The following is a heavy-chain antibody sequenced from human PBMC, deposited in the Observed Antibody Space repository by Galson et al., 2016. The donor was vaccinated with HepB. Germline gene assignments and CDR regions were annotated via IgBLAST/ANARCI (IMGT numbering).Heavy chain of an antibody. CDR3: TRGRINWDNWFDP. V-gene: IGHV3-48*01. Sequence: SLRLSCAASGFTFSDYTMNWVRQAPGKGLEWVSYISSSSDLIHYTESVKGRFTISRDNAKNSLYLEMNSLRAEDTAVYYCTRGRINWDNWFDPWGQGALVTVSS. CDR1: GFTFSDYT. D-gene: IGHD7-27*01. CDR2: ISSSSDLI. J-gene: IGHJ5*02.